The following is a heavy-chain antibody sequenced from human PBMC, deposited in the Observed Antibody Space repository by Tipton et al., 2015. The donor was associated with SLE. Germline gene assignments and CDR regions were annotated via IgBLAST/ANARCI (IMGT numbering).Heavy chain of an antibody. D-gene: IGHD3-16*01. V-gene: IGHV4-34*01. CDR1: GGSFSGYY. J-gene: IGHJ1*01. CDR2: INHIGST. Sequence: TLSLTCAVYGGSFSGYYWSWIRQPPGKGLEWIAEINHIGSTNYNPSLKSRVTISVDTSKNQFSLKLSSVTAADTAVYYCARGYSYGSFYFQHWSQGTLVTVPS. CDR3: ARGYSYGSFYFQH.